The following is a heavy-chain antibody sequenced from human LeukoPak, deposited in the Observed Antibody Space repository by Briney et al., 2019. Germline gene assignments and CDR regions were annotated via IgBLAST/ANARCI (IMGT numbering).Heavy chain of an antibody. CDR3: ASPYYYDSSGLGY. CDR2: ISYDGSNK. Sequence: SGGSLRLSCAASGFTFSSYAMHWDRQAPGKGLEWVAVISYDGSNKYYADSVKGRFTISRDNSKNTLYLQMNSLRAEDTAVYYCASPYYYDSSGLGYWGQGTLVTVSS. V-gene: IGHV3-30-3*01. J-gene: IGHJ4*02. D-gene: IGHD3-22*01. CDR1: GFTFSSYA.